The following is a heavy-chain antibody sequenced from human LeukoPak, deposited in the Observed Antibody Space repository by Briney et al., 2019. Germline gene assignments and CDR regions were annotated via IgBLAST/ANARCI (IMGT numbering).Heavy chain of an antibody. V-gene: IGHV4-34*01. CDR1: GGSFSGYY. J-gene: IGHJ4*02. CDR3: ARGRNSSRRNFDY. D-gene: IGHD6-13*01. CDR2: INHSGST. Sequence: SETLSLTCAVYGGSFSGYYWSWIRQPPGKGLEWIGEINHSGSTNYNPSLKSRVTISVDTSKNQFSLKLSSVTAADTAVYYCARGRNSSRRNFDYWGQGTLVTVSS.